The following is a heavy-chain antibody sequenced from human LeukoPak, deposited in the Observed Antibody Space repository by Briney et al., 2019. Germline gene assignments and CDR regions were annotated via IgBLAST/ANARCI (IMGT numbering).Heavy chain of an antibody. CDR3: ARGPPFYDSSGYYLSYFYFDY. J-gene: IGHJ4*02. V-gene: IGHV4-34*01. Sequence: PSETLSLTCAVYGGSFSGYYWSWIRQPPGKGPEWIGEINHSGSTNYNPSLKSRVTISVDTSKNQLSLKLSSVTAADTAVYYCARGPPFYDSSGYYLSYFYFDYWGQGTLVTVSS. CDR2: INHSGST. CDR1: GGSFSGYY. D-gene: IGHD3-22*01.